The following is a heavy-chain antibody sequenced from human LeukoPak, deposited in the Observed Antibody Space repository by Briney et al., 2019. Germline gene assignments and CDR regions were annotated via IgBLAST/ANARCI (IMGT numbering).Heavy chain of an antibody. D-gene: IGHD3-22*01. CDR2: IYYSGST. CDR3: ARVAYYYDSSGYSPVDY. J-gene: IGHJ4*02. Sequence: PSETLSLTCTVSGGSISSVDYYWSWIRQPPGEGLEWIGYIYYSGSTYYNPSLKSRVTISVDTSKNQISLKLSSVTAADTAVYYCARVAYYYDSSGYSPVDYWGQGTLVTVSS. V-gene: IGHV4-30-4*08. CDR1: GGSISSVDYY.